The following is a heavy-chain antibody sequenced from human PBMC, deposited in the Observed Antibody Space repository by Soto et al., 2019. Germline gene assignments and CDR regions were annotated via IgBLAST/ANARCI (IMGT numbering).Heavy chain of an antibody. V-gene: IGHV4-59*01. CDR1: GGSISSYY. CDR2: IYYSGST. CDR3: ARHHPSYSYGLTHFDY. Sequence: SETLSLTCTVSGGSISSYYWSWIRQPPGKGLEWIGYIYYSGSTNYNPSLKSRVTISVDTSKNQFSLKLSSVTAADTAVYYCARHHPSYSYGLTHFDYWRQGTLVTVSS. J-gene: IGHJ4*02. D-gene: IGHD5-18*01.